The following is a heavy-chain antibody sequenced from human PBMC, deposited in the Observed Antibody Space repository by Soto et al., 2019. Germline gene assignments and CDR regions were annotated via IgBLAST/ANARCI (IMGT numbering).Heavy chain of an antibody. V-gene: IGHV3-53*01. Sequence: EVQLVESGGGLIQPGGSLTLSCAASGFTVSSNYMSWVRQAPGKGLEWVSVIYSGGSTYYDDAVKGRFTISSDNSKNMLFLRMSGLGAEESSVYCCARVGYAVATWGALDIGGEGTIVTVTS. CDR2: IYSGGST. CDR3: ARVGYAVATWGALDI. CDR1: GFTVSSNY. J-gene: IGHJ3*02. D-gene: IGHD5-12*01.